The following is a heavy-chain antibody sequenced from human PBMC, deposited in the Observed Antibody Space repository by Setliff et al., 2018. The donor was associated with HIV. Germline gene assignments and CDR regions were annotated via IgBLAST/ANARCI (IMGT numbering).Heavy chain of an antibody. V-gene: IGHV4-39*01. CDR1: GRSISSSSYY. J-gene: IGHJ3*01. CDR2: IYYSGST. Sequence: PSETLSLTCTVSGRSISSSSYYWGWIRQPPGKGLEWLGTIYYSGSTYYNPSLKSRVTLSVDTSKNQFSLKLSSVTAADTAVYYCARHDSRVPRSAFDLWGRGTMVTVSS. D-gene: IGHD2-21*01. CDR3: ARHDSRVPRSAFDL.